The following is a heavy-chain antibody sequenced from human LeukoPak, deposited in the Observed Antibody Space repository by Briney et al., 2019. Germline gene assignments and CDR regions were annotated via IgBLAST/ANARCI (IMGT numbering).Heavy chain of an antibody. D-gene: IGHD3-22*01. Sequence: GGSLRLSCAASGFTFSDYYMSWIRQAPGKGLEWVSYISSSGSTIYYADSVKGRFTISRDNAKNSLYLQMNSLRAEDTAVYYCARDSPAKGMIVPREDAFDIWGQGTMVTVSS. CDR3: ARDSPAKGMIVPREDAFDI. V-gene: IGHV3-11*04. CDR1: GFTFSDYY. J-gene: IGHJ3*02. CDR2: ISSSGSTI.